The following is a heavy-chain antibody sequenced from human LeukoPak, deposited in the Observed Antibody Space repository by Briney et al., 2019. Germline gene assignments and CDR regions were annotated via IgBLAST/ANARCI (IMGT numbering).Heavy chain of an antibody. D-gene: IGHD4-17*01. CDR1: GGSSSSYY. J-gene: IGHJ4*02. V-gene: IGHV4-4*07. Sequence: PSETLSLTCTVPGGSSSSYYWNWIRQPAGKGLEWIGRVYTSGNTNYNPSLKSRVTMSVDTSKRQFSLKLSSVTAADTAVYYCAISTVTTQRSGYWGQGTLVTVSS. CDR2: VYTSGNT. CDR3: AISTVTTQRSGY.